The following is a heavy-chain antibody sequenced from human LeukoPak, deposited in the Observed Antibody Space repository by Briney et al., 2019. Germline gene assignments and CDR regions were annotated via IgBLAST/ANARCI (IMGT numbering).Heavy chain of an antibody. D-gene: IGHD6-13*01. CDR1: GGSFSGYY. CDR3: ARGSSSSSWYFDY. J-gene: IGHJ4*02. Sequence: SETLSLTCAVYGGSFSGYYWSWIRQPPGKGLEWIGEINHSGSTNYNPSLKSRVTISVDTSKNQFSLQLNSVTPEDTAVYYCARGSSSSSWYFDYWGQGTLVTVSS. V-gene: IGHV4-34*01. CDR2: INHSGST.